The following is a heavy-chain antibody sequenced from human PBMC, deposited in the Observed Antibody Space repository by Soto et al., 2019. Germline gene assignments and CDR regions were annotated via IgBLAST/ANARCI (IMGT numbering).Heavy chain of an antibody. J-gene: IGHJ6*03. V-gene: IGHV1-69*08. CDR1: GGTFTTDT. CDR2: IIPILGTG. D-gene: IGHD3-10*01. Sequence: QVQLVQSGPEVKKSGSSVKVSCKLSGGTFTTDTISWLRRAPGQGLEWMGRIIPILGTGNYAQKFQGRVTISDDKSTNTGYMELSSLPSENTAVYYWAREEGSYNKGTFPFYYLDLWGNGTTVTVSS. CDR3: AREEGSYNKGTFPFYYLDL.